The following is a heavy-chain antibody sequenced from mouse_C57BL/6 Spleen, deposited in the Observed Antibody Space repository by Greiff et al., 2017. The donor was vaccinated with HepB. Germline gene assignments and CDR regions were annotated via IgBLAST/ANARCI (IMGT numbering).Heavy chain of an antibody. V-gene: IGHV1-55*01. CDR2: IYPGSGST. Sequence: QVQLQQPGAELVKPGASVKVSCKASGYTFTSYWITWVKQRPGQGLEWIGDIYPGSGSTNYNEKFKSKATLTVDTSSSTAYMQLSSLTSEDSAVYYCARPLYYGSSYEGAWFAYWGQGTLVTVSA. CDR1: GYTFTSYW. J-gene: IGHJ3*01. CDR3: ARPLYYGSSYEGAWFAY. D-gene: IGHD1-1*01.